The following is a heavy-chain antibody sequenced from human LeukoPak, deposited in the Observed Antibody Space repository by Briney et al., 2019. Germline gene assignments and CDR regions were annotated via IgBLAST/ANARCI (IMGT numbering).Heavy chain of an antibody. CDR3: ARAQPDSVWGSYPRYFDY. CDR2: IYYSGST. D-gene: IGHD3-16*01. V-gene: IGHV4-59*01. Sequence: SETLSLTCTVSGGSISSYYWSWIRQPPGKGLEWIGYIYYSGSTNYNPSLKSRATISVDTSKNQFSLKLSSVTAADTAVYYCARAQPDSVWGSYPRYFDYWGQGTLVTVSS. J-gene: IGHJ4*02. CDR1: GGSISSYY.